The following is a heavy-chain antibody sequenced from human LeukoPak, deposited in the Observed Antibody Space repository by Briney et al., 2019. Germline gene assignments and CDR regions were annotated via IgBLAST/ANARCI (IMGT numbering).Heavy chain of an antibody. J-gene: IGHJ3*02. Sequence: ASVKVSCKASGYTFTDYYMHWVRQAPGQGLEWIGWISPDSGRTGFAQKFQGRVTMTRDTSISTAYMELSRLRSDDTAVYYCARGAVTTNAFDIWGQGTMVTVSS. CDR2: ISPDSGRT. CDR1: GYTFTDYY. V-gene: IGHV1-2*02. D-gene: IGHD4-17*01. CDR3: ARGAVTTNAFDI.